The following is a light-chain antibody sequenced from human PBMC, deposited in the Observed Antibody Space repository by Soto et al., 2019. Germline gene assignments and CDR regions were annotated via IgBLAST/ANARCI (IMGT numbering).Light chain of an antibody. Sequence: SYELPQPPSVSVAPGQTASISCGGYNLEFKSVHWYQQRPGQAPVLVVFDDRDRPSGIPDRFSGASSGNTATLPISRVEAGDESDFYCQVWDSDSDHVVFGGGTKLTVL. CDR3: QVWDSDSDHVV. CDR1: NLEFKS. CDR2: DDR. V-gene: IGLV3-21*02. J-gene: IGLJ2*01.